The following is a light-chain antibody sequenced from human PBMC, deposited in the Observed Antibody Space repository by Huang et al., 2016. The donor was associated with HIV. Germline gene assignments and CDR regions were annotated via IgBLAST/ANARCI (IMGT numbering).Light chain of an antibody. Sequence: EIVMTQSPATLSVSPGERATLSCRAGQSVSSNLAWYQQNPGQAPRLRIYAATTRATGIPARFSGTGSGTEFTLTISSLQSEDFAVYYCQQYNNWPRTFGQGTKVDIK. CDR2: AAT. CDR1: QSVSSN. CDR3: QQYNNWPRT. V-gene: IGKV3-15*01. J-gene: IGKJ1*01.